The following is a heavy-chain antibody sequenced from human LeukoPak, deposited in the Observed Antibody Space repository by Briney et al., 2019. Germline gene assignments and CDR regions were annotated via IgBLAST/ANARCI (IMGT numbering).Heavy chain of an antibody. CDR2: ISYDGSNK. V-gene: IGHV3-30*18. J-gene: IGHJ6*02. CDR1: GFILSSYA. CDR3: AKDLAPITTVYYYYGMDV. Sequence: PGGSLRLSCTSSGFILSSYAMSWVRQAPGKGLEWVAVISYDGSNKYYADSVKGRFTISRDNSKNTLYLQMNSLRAEDTAVYYCAKDLAPITTVYYYYGMDVWGQGTTVTVSS. D-gene: IGHD4-17*01.